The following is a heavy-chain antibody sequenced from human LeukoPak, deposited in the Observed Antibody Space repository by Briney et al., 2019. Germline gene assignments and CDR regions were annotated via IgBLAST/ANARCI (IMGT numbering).Heavy chain of an antibody. D-gene: IGHD1-1*01. CDR1: GFTFSSYW. V-gene: IGHV3-74*01. J-gene: IGHJ5*01. Sequence: PGGSLRLSCAASGFTFSSYWMHWVRQAPGKGLVWVSRINSDGSTTNYGDSVKGRFTISRDNAKNTLYLQMNSLGVEDTAVYYCAGQGTYNWFDSWGQGTLVTVSS. CDR2: INSDGSTT. CDR3: AGQGTYNWFDS.